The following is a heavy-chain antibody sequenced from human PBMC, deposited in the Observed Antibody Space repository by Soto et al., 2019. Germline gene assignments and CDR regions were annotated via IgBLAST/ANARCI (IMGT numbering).Heavy chain of an antibody. CDR3: ARGGYSYGDPDAFDI. D-gene: IGHD5-18*01. Sequence: SVKVSCKASGGTFSSYAISWVRQAPGQGLEWMVGNIPIFGTANYAQKFQGRVTITADKSTSTAYMELSSLRSEDTAVYYCARGGYSYGDPDAFDIWGQGTMVTVSS. CDR1: GGTFSSYA. CDR2: NIPIFGTA. J-gene: IGHJ3*02. V-gene: IGHV1-69*06.